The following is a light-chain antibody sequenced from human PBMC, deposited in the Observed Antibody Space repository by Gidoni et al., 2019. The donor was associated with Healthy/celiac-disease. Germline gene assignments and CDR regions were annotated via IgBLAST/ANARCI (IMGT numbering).Light chain of an antibody. V-gene: IGKV3-15*01. CDR1: QSVSSN. Sequence: EIVMTQSPATLSVSPGERATLSCRASQSVSSNLAWYQQKPGQAPRLLIDGASTRATGIPARFSGSGSGKEFTLTISSLQSEDFAVYYCQQYNNWPRTFGQGTKVEIK. J-gene: IGKJ1*01. CDR2: GAS. CDR3: QQYNNWPRT.